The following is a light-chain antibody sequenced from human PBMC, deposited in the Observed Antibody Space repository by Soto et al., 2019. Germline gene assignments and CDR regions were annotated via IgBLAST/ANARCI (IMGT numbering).Light chain of an antibody. CDR3: QQSYIDPWGT. J-gene: IGKJ1*01. V-gene: IGKV1-39*01. CDR2: AAS. Sequence: DIPMTQSPSSLSASVGDRVTITCRASQNINNYLNWYQQRPGKAPKLLIYAASTLQSGVPSRFSGSGSGTDFTLAISSLQPEDFATYYCQQSYIDPWGTCGQGPRWNPN. CDR1: QNINNY.